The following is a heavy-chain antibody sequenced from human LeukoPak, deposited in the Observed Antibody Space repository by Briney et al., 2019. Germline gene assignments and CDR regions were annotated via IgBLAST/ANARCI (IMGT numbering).Heavy chain of an antibody. J-gene: IGHJ6*03. CDR3: ARASFGSSTNYYYYYMDV. CDR1: GFTFSSYW. V-gene: IGHV3-7*01. Sequence: GGSLRLSCAASGFTFSSYWMSWVRQAPGKGLEWVANIKQDGSEKYYVDSVKGRFTISRDNAKNSLYLQMNSLRAEDTAVYYCARASFGSSTNYYYYYMDVWGKGTTVTVSS. D-gene: IGHD6-6*01. CDR2: IKQDGSEK.